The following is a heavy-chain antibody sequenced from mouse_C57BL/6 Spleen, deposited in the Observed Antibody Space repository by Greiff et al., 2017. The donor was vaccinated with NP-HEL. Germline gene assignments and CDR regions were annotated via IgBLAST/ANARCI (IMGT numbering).Heavy chain of an antibody. CDR2: IHPNSGST. V-gene: IGHV1-64*01. D-gene: IGHD1-1*01. Sequence: VQLQQSGAELVKPGASVKLSCKASGYTFTSYWMHWVKQRPGQGLEWIGMIHPNSGSTNYNEKFKSKDTLTVDKSSSTAYMQLSSLTSEDSAVYYCARDYGSSVAWFAYWGQGTLVTVSA. J-gene: IGHJ3*01. CDR3: ARDYGSSVAWFAY. CDR1: GYTFTSYW.